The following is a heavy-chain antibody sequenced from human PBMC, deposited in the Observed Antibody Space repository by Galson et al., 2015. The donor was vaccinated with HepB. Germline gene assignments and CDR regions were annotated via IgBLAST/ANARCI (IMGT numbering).Heavy chain of an antibody. CDR1: GYSFTSYA. D-gene: IGHD2-21*01. CDR3: ASYLHESGVIPFFDS. V-gene: IGHV1-3*01. J-gene: IGHJ4*02. Sequence: SVKVSCKASGYSFTSYAMHWVRQAPGQSLEWMAWINAGDGNTKYSQKFQGRVTITRDTSATTVYMELSSLRSEDTAVYYCASYLHESGVIPFFDSWGQGTLVTVSS. CDR2: INAGDGNT.